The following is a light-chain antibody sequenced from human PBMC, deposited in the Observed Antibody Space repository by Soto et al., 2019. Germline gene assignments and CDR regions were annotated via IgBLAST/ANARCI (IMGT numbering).Light chain of an antibody. V-gene: IGLV3-1*01. J-gene: IGLJ2*01. Sequence: SYELTQSPSVSVSPGQTASITCSGDKLGDRFAYWYQQKPGQSPVVVIYEDRKRPSGIPERFSGSNSGNTATLTISGTQAMEEADYYCQAWDSSSVVFGGGTKVTVL. CDR1: KLGDRF. CDR2: EDR. CDR3: QAWDSSSVV.